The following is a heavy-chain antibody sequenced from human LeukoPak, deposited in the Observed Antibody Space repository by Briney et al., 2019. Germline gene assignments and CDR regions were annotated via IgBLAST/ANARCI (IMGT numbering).Heavy chain of an antibody. CDR3: ARDYPSGGFDS. V-gene: IGHV4-30-2*01. CDR2: IYYSGST. Sequence: PSETLSLTCTVSGGSISSGGYYWSWIRQPPGKGLEWIGYIYYSGSTYYNPSLKSRVTISVDRSKNQFSLKLSSLTAADTAVYHCARDYPSGGFDSWGQGTLVTVSS. J-gene: IGHJ4*02. CDR1: GGSISSGGYY.